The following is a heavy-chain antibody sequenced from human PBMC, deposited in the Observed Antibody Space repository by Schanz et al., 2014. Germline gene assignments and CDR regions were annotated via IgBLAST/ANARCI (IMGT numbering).Heavy chain of an antibody. CDR2: IWYDGSNK. V-gene: IGHV3-33*01. Sequence: QVQLVESGGGVVQPGRSLRLSCAASGFTFSSYGMHWVRQAPGKGLEWVAVIWYDGSNKYYADSVKGRFTISRDNSKNTVYIQMNSLRAEDTAVYFCVSQTGSPNYWGQGTLVTVSS. CDR1: GFTFSSYG. D-gene: IGHD6-13*01. J-gene: IGHJ4*02. CDR3: VSQTGSPNY.